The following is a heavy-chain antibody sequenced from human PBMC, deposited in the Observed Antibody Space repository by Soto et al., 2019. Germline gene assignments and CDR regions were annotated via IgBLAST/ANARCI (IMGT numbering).Heavy chain of an antibody. CDR2: IIPILGIA. D-gene: IGHD3-3*01. V-gene: IGHV1-69*04. Sequence: SVKVSCKASGGTFSSYTISWVRQAPGQGLEWMGRIIPILGIASYAQKFQGRVTITADKSTSTAYMELSSLRSEDTAVYYCAIDSNEKLRFLEWLSDAFDIWGQGTMDTVSS. CDR3: AIDSNEKLRFLEWLSDAFDI. CDR1: GGTFSSYT. J-gene: IGHJ3*02.